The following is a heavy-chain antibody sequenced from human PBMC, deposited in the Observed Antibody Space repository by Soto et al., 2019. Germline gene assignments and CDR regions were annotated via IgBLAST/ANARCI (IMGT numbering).Heavy chain of an antibody. D-gene: IGHD3-10*01. V-gene: IGHV1-8*01. CDR2: MNPNSGNT. CDR1: GYTFTSYD. J-gene: IGHJ5*02. Sequence: ASVKVSCKASGYTFTSYDINWVRQATGQGLEWMGWMNPNSGNTGYAQKFQGRVTMTRNTSISTAYMELSSLRSEDTAVYYCARGKSPMVRGVIGYNWFDPWGQGTLVTVSS. CDR3: ARGKSPMVRGVIGYNWFDP.